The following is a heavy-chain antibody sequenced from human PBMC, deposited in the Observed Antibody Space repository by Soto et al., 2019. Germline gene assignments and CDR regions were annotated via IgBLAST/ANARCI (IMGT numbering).Heavy chain of an antibody. Sequence: GGSLRLSCAASGFTFSSYAMSWVRQAPGKGLEWVSAISGSGGSTYYADSVKGRFTISRDNSKNTLYLQMNSLRAEDTAVYYCAKDQPYCSSTSCYQYFQHWGQGTLVTVSS. CDR1: GFTFSSYA. J-gene: IGHJ1*01. CDR3: AKDQPYCSSTSCYQYFQH. D-gene: IGHD2-2*01. V-gene: IGHV3-23*01. CDR2: ISGSGGST.